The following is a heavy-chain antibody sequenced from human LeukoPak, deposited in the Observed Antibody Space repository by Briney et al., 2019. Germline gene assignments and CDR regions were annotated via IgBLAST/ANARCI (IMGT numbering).Heavy chain of an antibody. CDR2: IKQDGTEI. D-gene: IGHD2-15*01. V-gene: IGHV3-7*01. CDR1: GFTFSSYW. Sequence: GGSLRLSCAASGFTFSSYWMSWVRQAPGKGLEWVANIKQDGTEIYYVDSVKGRFTISRDNAKNTLYLQMDSLTVEDTAVYYCARDRVVVLTAHHPYFDRWGQGTLVTVSS. J-gene: IGHJ4*02. CDR3: ARDRVVVLTAHHPYFDR.